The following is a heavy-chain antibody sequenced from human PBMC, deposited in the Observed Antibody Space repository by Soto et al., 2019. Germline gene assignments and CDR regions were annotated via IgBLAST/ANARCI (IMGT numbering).Heavy chain of an antibody. V-gene: IGHV4-39*01. CDR2: IYYSGSI. J-gene: IGHJ4*02. Sequence: QLQLQESGPGLVKPSETLSLTCSVSGGSISSRSHYWGWIRQPQGKGLEWMVSIYYSGSIYYNPSLKSRVTMSVDTSKNEFSLRLSSVTAADTAIYYCARLLYDRSGYYYFYYWGQGTLVTVSS. CDR3: ARLLYDRSGYYYFYY. D-gene: IGHD3-22*01. CDR1: GGSISSRSHY.